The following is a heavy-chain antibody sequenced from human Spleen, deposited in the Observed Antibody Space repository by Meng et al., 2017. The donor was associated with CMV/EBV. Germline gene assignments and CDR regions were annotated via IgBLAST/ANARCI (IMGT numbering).Heavy chain of an antibody. CDR3: ATGRDGYKTNFDY. D-gene: IGHD5-24*01. CDR2: IYFAGRA. J-gene: IGHJ4*02. V-gene: IGHV4-59*13. CDR1: GGSISAYY. Sequence: SETLSLTCTVSGGSISAYYWSWIRQPPGKGLEWIGYIYFAGRADYNPSLKSRVTISVDTSKNQFSLKLSSVTAADTAVYYCATGRDGYKTNFDYWGQGTLVTVSS.